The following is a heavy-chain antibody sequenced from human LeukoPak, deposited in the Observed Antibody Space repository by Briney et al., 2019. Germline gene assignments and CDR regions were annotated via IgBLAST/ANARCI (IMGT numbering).Heavy chain of an antibody. Sequence: PGGSLRLSCAASGFTFSNAWMSWVRQAPGKGLEWVGRIKSKTDGGTTDYAAPVTGRFTISRDDSKNTLYLQMNSLKTEDTAVYYCTTGYFDWLLPPSFAYWGQGTLVTVSS. D-gene: IGHD3-9*01. V-gene: IGHV3-15*01. CDR1: GFTFSNAW. CDR3: TTGYFDWLLPPSFAY. J-gene: IGHJ4*02. CDR2: IKSKTDGGTT.